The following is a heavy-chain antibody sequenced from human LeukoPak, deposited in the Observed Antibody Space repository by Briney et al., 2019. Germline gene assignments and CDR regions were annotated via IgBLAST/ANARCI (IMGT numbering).Heavy chain of an antibody. V-gene: IGHV1-69*13. J-gene: IGHJ6*03. CDR2: IIPIFGTA. Sequence: ASVKVSCKASGGTFISYAISWVRQAPGQGLEWMGGIIPIFGTANYAQKFQGRVTITADESTSTAYMELSSLRSEDTAVYYCARDSGNYPYMDVWGKGTTVTVSS. D-gene: IGHD4-23*01. CDR3: ARDSGNYPYMDV. CDR1: GGTFISYA.